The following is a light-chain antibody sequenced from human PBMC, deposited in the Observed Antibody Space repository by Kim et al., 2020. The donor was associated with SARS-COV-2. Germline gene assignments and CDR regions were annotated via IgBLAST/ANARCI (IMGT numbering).Light chain of an antibody. CDR2: GEN. CDR3: NSRDSSGNSYF. V-gene: IGLV3-19*01. J-gene: IGLJ1*01. CDR1: SLRTYY. Sequence: ALGQTVWITCQGDSLRTYYASWYKQKPGQAPVLVIYGENNRPSGIPDRFSGSSSGNTASLTITGAQAEDEADYFCNSRDSSGNSYFFGTGTKVTVL.